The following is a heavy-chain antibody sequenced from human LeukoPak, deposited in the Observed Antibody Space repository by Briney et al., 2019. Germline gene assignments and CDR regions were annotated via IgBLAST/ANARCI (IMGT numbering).Heavy chain of an antibody. V-gene: IGHV4-34*01. CDR2: INHSGST. CDR1: GGSFSGYY. D-gene: IGHD3-3*01. Sequence: PSETLSLTCAVYGGSFSGYYWSWIRQPPGKGLEWIGEINHSGSTNYNPSLKSRVTISVDTSKNQFSLKLSSVTAADTAVHYCARGYYDFWSGYYTYLDYWGQGTLVTVSS. CDR3: ARGYYDFWSGYYTYLDY. J-gene: IGHJ4*02.